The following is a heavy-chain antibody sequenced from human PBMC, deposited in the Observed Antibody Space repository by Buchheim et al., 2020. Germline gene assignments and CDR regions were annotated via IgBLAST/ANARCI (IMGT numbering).Heavy chain of an antibody. V-gene: IGHV4-34*01. Sequence: QVQLQQWGTGLLKPSETLSLTCAVYGGSFSTYYWNWIRQPPGKGLEWIGEINHSGTTNYNPSLKSRVTISVDTSKNQFSLKLSSVTAADTAVHYCAIDGYCSGGSCSYWGQGTL. CDR3: AIDGYCSGGSCSY. J-gene: IGHJ4*02. CDR1: GGSFSTYY. CDR2: INHSGTT. D-gene: IGHD2-15*01.